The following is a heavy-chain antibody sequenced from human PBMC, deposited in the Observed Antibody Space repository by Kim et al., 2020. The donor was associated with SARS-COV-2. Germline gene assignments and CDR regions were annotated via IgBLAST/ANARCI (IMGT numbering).Heavy chain of an antibody. CDR1: GFTFGDYA. CDR3: TRDRGWVAGYFDY. D-gene: IGHD2-15*01. J-gene: IGHJ4*02. V-gene: IGHV3-49*04. CDR2: IRSKAYGGTT. Sequence: GGSLRLSCTASGFTFGDYAMSWVRQAPGKGLEWVGFIRSKAYGGTTEYAASVKGRFTISRDDSKSIAYLQMNSLKTEDTAVYYCTRDRGWVAGYFDYWGQGTLVTVSS.